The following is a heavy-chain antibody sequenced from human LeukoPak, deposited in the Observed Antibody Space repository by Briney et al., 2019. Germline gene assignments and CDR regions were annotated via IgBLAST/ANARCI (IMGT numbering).Heavy chain of an antibody. CDR3: ARGIDY. CDR2: INHSGST. CDR1: GGSFSGYY. Sequence: SETLSLTCAVYGGSFSGYYWSWIRQPPGKGLEWIGEINHSGSTNYNPPLKSRVTMSVDTSKNQFSLKLSSVTAADTAVYYCARGIDYWGQGTLVTVSS. V-gene: IGHV4-34*01. J-gene: IGHJ4*02.